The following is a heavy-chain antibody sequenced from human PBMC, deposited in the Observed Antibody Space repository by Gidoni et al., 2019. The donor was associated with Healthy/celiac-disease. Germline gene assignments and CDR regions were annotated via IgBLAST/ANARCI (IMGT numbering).Heavy chain of an antibody. Sequence: EVQLLESGGGLVQPGGSLRLPCAASGFTFSSYAMSWVRQAPGKGLEWVSAISGSGGSTYYADSVKGRFTISRDNSKNTLYLQMNSLRAEDTAVYYCAKDPRQLYYYDSSGYYSDLDYWGQGTLVTVSS. D-gene: IGHD3-22*01. V-gene: IGHV3-23*01. CDR1: GFTFSSYA. CDR3: AKDPRQLYYYDSSGYYSDLDY. CDR2: ISGSGGST. J-gene: IGHJ4*02.